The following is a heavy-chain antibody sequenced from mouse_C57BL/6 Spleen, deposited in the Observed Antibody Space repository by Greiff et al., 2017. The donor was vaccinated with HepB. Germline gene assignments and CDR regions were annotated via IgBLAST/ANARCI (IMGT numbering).Heavy chain of an antibody. J-gene: IGHJ4*01. CDR2: ISAGGSYT. CDR3: ARDMGKADAMDN. D-gene: IGHD1-1*02. Sequence: EVQGVESGGGLVKPGGSLKLSCAASGFTFSSYAMSWVRQTPEKSLEWVATISAGGSYTYYPENVKGRFTISRDNSKNNLYLQMSHLKSEDTAMYYCARDMGKADAMDNWGQGTSVTDSS. V-gene: IGHV5-4*01. CDR1: GFTFSSYA.